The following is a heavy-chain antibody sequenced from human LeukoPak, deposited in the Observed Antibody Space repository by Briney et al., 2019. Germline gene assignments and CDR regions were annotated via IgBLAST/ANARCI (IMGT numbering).Heavy chain of an antibody. Sequence: SETLSLTCAVYGGSFSGYYWSWIRQPPGKGLEWIGYIYYTGNTNYNPSLKSRVTISLDTSENQFSLRLTSVTAADTAVYYCARKYNGYGGWIDYWAQGTLVTVSS. CDR1: GGSFSGYY. CDR2: IYYTGNT. CDR3: ARKYNGYGGWIDY. D-gene: IGHD5-12*01. J-gene: IGHJ4*02. V-gene: IGHV4-59*01.